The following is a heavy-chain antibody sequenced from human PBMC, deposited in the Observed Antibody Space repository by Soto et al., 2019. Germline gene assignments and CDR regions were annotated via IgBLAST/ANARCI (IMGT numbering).Heavy chain of an antibody. CDR3: SRGLWCVELLAPTYNLFAS. V-gene: IGHV4-34*01. J-gene: IGHJ5*01. CDR1: GGSFSGYY. Sequence: SETLYLTSAVYGGSFSGYYWSWIRQPPGKGLEWIGEISHSGSTNYNPSLKSRVTISVDTSQNQFSLKLNSVTAADTAVYYFSRGLWCVELLAPTYNLFASWGQRTLVPVSS. CDR2: ISHSGST. D-gene: IGHD3-3*01.